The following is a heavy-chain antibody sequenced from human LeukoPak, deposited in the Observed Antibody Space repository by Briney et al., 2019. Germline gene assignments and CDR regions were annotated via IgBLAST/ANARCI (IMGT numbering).Heavy chain of an antibody. V-gene: IGHV5-51*01. D-gene: IGHD6-13*01. J-gene: IGHJ4*02. CDR1: EYSFTSYW. CDR3: ASPSRGYSSSWFTFDY. Sequence: GESLKISCKGSEYSFTSYWIGWVRQMPGKGLEWMGIIYPGDSDTRYSPSFQGQVTISADKSISTAYLQWSSLKASDTAMYYCASPSRGYSSSWFTFDYWGQGTLVTVSS. CDR2: IYPGDSDT.